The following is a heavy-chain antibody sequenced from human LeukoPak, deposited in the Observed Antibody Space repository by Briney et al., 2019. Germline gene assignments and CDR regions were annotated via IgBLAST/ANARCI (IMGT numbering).Heavy chain of an antibody. V-gene: IGHV4-61*02. CDR2: ISASGNT. D-gene: IGHD3-3*01. CDR1: GDSLSRGSYY. J-gene: IGHJ3*02. Sequence: ASETLSLTCSVSGDSLSRGSYYWNWIWQPAGKGLEWIGRISASGNTNYNPSLKSRVTLSVDASKNHFSLRLTSVTAADTAVYFCARGVTVFGGAPKGALDIWGRGTMVTVFS. CDR3: ARGVTVFGGAPKGALDI.